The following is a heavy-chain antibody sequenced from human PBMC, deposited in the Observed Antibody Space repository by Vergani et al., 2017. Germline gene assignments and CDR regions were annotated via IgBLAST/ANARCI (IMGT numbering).Heavy chain of an antibody. CDR1: GFTFNQYG. CDR2: TWYDGNNK. D-gene: IGHD1-14*01. V-gene: IGHV3-33*01. Sequence: QVQLVESGGGVVQRVRSLILSCAASGFTFNQYGMHWVRQAPGKGLAWVAVTWYDGNNKQYADSVKGRFTISKDNYKSTMYLQMNSLRDEDTGVYYCARDLRLLYNRFDPWGQGTMVTVSS. CDR3: ARDLRLLYNRFDP. J-gene: IGHJ5*02.